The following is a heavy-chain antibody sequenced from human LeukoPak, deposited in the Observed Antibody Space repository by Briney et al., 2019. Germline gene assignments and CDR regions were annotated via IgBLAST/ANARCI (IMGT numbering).Heavy chain of an antibody. J-gene: IGHJ5*02. CDR3: ARGDYGRADP. Sequence: GGSLRLSCTASGFTFRVSWTSCVRDTLGKGVGWVSHIKQDGGEEYYVDSVKGRFTISRDNAKNSLYLQMNSLRAEDSAVYYCARGDYGRADPWGQGSLVTVSS. V-gene: IGHV3-7*01. CDR2: IKQDGGEE. D-gene: IGHD4-17*01. CDR1: GFTFRVSW.